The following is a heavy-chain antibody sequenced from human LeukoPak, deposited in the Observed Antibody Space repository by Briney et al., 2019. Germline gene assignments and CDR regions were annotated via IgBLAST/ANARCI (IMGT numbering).Heavy chain of an antibody. V-gene: IGHV3-9*03. D-gene: IGHD2-8*01. Sequence: PGRSLRLYCAASGFTFDDYAMHWVRQAPGKGLEWVSGISWNSGSIGYADSVKGRFTISRDNAKNSLYLQMNSLRAEDMALYYCAKGDCTNGVCYLDYWGQGTLVTVSS. J-gene: IGHJ4*02. CDR1: GFTFDDYA. CDR2: ISWNSGSI. CDR3: AKGDCTNGVCYLDY.